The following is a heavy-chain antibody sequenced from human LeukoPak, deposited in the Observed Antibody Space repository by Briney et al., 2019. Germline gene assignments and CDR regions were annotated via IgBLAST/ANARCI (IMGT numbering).Heavy chain of an antibody. J-gene: IGHJ4*02. CDR2: IYYSGRT. V-gene: IGHV4-39*01. CDR1: GGSIRSSSYY. Sequence: PSETLSLTCTVPGGSIRSSSYYRVWIRQPPGEGLEWIGSIYYSGRTYCNPSLRSRVTISVDTSKNQFSLKLSSVTAADTAVYFWERANESRRAYFDHWGQGTLVTVSS. CDR3: ERANESRRAYFDH.